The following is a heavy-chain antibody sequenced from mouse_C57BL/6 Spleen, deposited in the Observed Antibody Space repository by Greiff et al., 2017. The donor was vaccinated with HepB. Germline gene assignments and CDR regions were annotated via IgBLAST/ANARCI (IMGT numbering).Heavy chain of an antibody. CDR3: ARENAMEY. V-gene: IGHV1-54*01. Sequence: VQLQQSGAELVRPGTSVKVSCKASGYAFTNYLIEWVKQRPGQGLEWIGVINPGSGGTNYNEKFKGKATLTADTSSSTAYMQLSSRTSEDSAVYFCARENAMEYWGQGSSVTVSS. CDR1: GYAFTNYL. J-gene: IGHJ4*01. CDR2: INPGSGGT.